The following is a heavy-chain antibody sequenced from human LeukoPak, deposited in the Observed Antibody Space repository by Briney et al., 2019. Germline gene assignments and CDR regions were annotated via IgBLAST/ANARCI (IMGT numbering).Heavy chain of an antibody. V-gene: IGHV3-30*03. CDR1: GFTFRNFA. CDR2: ISYDGNDQ. D-gene: IGHD6-19*01. CDR3: ASQAGYSSGWAPVY. J-gene: IGHJ4*02. Sequence: GGSLRLSCAVSGFTFRNFASHWVRQAPGKGLGWVAFISYDGNDQYYADSVEGRFTISRDNSKNTLFLQMNSLRAEDTAVYFCASQAGYSSGWAPVYWGQGTPVTVSS.